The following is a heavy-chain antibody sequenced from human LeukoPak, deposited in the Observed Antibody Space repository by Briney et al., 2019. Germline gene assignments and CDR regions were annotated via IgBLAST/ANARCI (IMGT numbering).Heavy chain of an antibody. V-gene: IGHV3-30*03. CDR1: GFTFSSYG. Sequence: GGSLRLSCAASGFTFSSYGMHWVRQAPGKGLEWVAVISYDGSNKYYADSVKGRFTISRDNSKNTLYLQMNSLRAEDTAVYYCARGGVVATPAGSWYFDLWGRGTLVTVSS. CDR2: ISYDGSNK. D-gene: IGHD5-12*01. CDR3: ARGGVVATPAGSWYFDL. J-gene: IGHJ2*01.